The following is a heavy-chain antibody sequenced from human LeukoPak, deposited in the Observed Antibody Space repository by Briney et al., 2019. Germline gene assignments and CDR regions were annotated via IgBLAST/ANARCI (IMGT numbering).Heavy chain of an antibody. D-gene: IGHD3-22*01. V-gene: IGHV3-23*01. CDR1: GFTFSSYA. CDR3: AKDRPNYYDSSGHYYRRDGDY. Sequence: QPGGSLRLSCAASGFTFSSYAMSWVRQAPGKGLEWVSSVSGSGGYTYYAGSVKGRFPISRDNSKNTLYLQMNSLRAEDTAIYYCAKDRPNYYDSSGHYYRRDGDYWGQGTLVTVSS. J-gene: IGHJ4*02. CDR2: VSGSGGYT.